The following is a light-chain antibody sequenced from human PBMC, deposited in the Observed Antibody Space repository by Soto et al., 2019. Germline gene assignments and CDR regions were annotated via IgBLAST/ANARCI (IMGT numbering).Light chain of an antibody. CDR3: QQYGSSPFT. CDR2: GAS. Sequence: EVVLTQSPGTLSLSPGERATLSCRASQSVSSTYLAWYQQKPGQAPRLLICGASSRATGIPDRFSGSGSGTDFTITINILEPEDFAIYYCQQYGSSPFTSGPGTKVDIK. V-gene: IGKV3-20*01. J-gene: IGKJ3*01. CDR1: QSVSSTY.